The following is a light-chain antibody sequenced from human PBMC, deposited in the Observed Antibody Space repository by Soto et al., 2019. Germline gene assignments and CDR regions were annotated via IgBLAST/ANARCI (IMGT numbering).Light chain of an antibody. V-gene: IGLV2-14*01. J-gene: IGLJ2*01. CDR2: DVS. CDR1: SSDVGGYNY. CDR3: SSYTSSSTV. Sequence: ALTQPASVSGSPGQSITISCTGTSSDVGGYNYVSWYQQHPGKAPKLMIYDVSNRPSGVSNRFSGSKSGNTASLTISGLQAEDEADYYCSSYTSSSTVFGGGTKLTVL.